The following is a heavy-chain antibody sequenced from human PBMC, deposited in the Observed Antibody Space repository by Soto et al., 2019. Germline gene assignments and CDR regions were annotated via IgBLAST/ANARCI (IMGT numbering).Heavy chain of an antibody. J-gene: IGHJ4*02. V-gene: IGHV4-31*03. Sequence: QVQLQESGPGLVKPSQSLSLTCTVSGGSISSGGYFWSWIRQPPGKGLEWIGNIFYSGTTYYNPSLKSRFTISVDTSKNQFSLKLTSVTAADTAVYFCARGVLYWGQGTLVTVSS. CDR2: IFYSGTT. CDR1: GGSISSGGYF. D-gene: IGHD1-1*01. CDR3: ARGVLY.